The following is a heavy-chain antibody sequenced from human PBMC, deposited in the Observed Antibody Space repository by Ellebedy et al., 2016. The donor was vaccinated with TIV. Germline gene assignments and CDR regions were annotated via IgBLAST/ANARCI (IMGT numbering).Heavy chain of an antibody. V-gene: IGHV3-66*01. Sequence: PGGSLRLSCAASGFTVSDYFMRRVRQAPGKGLEWVSVIYRDGGTNYTDSVLGRFDISRDSYTNTLYLQMNSLRADDTAVYYCARDPRGGGDYGDNCFDPWGQGTLVTVSS. CDR1: GFTVSDYF. CDR3: ARDPRGGGDYGDNCFDP. J-gene: IGHJ5*02. D-gene: IGHD4-17*01. CDR2: IYRDGGT.